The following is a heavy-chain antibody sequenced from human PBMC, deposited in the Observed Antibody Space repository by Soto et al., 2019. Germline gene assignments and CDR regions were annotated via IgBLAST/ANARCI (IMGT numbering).Heavy chain of an antibody. CDR3: VLWVRGVINY. CDR1: GFTFSDHY. V-gene: IGHV3-72*01. CDR2: SRNRAQSYTT. D-gene: IGHD3-10*01. Sequence: EVQLVESGGGLVQPGASLRLSCATSGFTFSDHYLEWVRQAPGKGLEWVGRSRNRAQSYTTEYAASVKGRFTISRDDSKNSLYLQVNSLTTDDTAVYYCVLWVRGVINYWGQGPLVTVSS. J-gene: IGHJ4*02.